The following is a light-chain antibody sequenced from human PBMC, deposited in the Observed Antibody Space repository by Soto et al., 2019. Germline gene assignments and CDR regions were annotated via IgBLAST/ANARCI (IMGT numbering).Light chain of an antibody. CDR3: QQYNSYPWT. CDR2: DAS. Sequence: DIQMTQSPSTLSASVGDRVTITCRASQSISNRLAWYQQKPGKAPKVLIYDASSLEGGVPSRFSGTGSGTEFTLSISSLQPDDFATYYCQQYNSYPWTFGQGTKVDIK. V-gene: IGKV1-5*01. J-gene: IGKJ1*01. CDR1: QSISNR.